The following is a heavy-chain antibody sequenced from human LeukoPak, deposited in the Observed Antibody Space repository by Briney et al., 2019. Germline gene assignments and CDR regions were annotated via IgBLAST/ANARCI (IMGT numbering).Heavy chain of an antibody. J-gene: IGHJ4*02. CDR2: INAYNGDT. Sequence: SVNVSCKASGYTFTSYGISWVRQAPGQGLEWMGWINAYNGDTGYAQQFQGRVTMTRNTSISTAYMELSSLRSDDTAVYYCARGRGVFLWFGESFDYWGQGTLVTVSS. D-gene: IGHD3-10*01. CDR1: GYTFTSYG. CDR3: ARGRGVFLWFGESFDY. V-gene: IGHV1-8*02.